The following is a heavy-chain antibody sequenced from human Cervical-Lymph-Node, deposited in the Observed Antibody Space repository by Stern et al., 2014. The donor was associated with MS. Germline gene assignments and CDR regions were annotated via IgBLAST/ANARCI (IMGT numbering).Heavy chain of an antibody. Sequence: VQLVQSGSELKKPGASVKVSCKASGYTLTDYAMYWLRQAPGQGFEWMGWINTNTGNPTYAQGFTGRFVFSLDTSVSTTYLQISSLKAEDAAVYYCARANVGRGMDVWGQGTTVTVSS. D-gene: IGHD1-1*01. CDR3: ARANVGRGMDV. V-gene: IGHV7-4-1*02. CDR2: INTNTGNP. J-gene: IGHJ6*02. CDR1: GYTLTDYA.